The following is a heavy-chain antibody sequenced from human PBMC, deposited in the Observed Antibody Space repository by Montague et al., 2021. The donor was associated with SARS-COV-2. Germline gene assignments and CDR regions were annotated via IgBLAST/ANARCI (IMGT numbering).Heavy chain of an antibody. CDR1: GSSVRSYF. V-gene: IGHV4-59*02. Sequence: SETLSLTCIVSGSSVRSYFWSWIRQPPGKGLEWIGNIYDSGSTNXNPSLKSRVTISVDTSKNQFSLKLSAVTAADTAVYYCARENTVTTFGGPYYIDSWGQGTPVTVSA. D-gene: IGHD4-17*01. CDR3: ARENTVTTFGGPYYIDS. J-gene: IGHJ4*02. CDR2: IYDSGST.